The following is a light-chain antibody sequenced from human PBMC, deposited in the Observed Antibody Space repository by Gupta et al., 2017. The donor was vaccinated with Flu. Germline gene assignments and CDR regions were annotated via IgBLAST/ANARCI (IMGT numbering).Light chain of an antibody. Sequence: DIQMTQSPSTLSASVGDTVSITCRDSQSVSSRLAWYQQKPGKAPNLMIYTASTVQSGVPSRFSGSGSGKEFTLTSSGRQDDDFAYYYGQQDYGSWTFGXGTKVEVK. CDR1: QSVSSR. V-gene: IGKV1-5*03. CDR3: QQDYGSWT. CDR2: TAS. J-gene: IGKJ1*01.